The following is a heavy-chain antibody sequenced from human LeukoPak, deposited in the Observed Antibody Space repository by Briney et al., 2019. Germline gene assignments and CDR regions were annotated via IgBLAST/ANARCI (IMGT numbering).Heavy chain of an antibody. CDR1: GFTSSDYN. J-gene: IGHJ5*01. Sequence: GGPLRLSCAASGFTSSDYNMRWIRQAPGKGLEWVSSISSSSSYIYYADSMKGRFTISRDNAKNSLYLQMNSLGAEDTAVYYCARGWFGSWGQGTLVTVSS. V-gene: IGHV3-21*06. CDR3: ARGWFGS. CDR2: ISSSSSYI.